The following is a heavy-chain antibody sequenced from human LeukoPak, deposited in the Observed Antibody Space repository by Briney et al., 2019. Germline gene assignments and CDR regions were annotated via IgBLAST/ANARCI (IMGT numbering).Heavy chain of an antibody. J-gene: IGHJ4*02. CDR1: GFTFSSYT. CDR2: ITTSDGNT. CDR3: AKDGGLWVSAHWGDS. Sequence: GGSLRLSCAASGFTFSSYTMSWVRQAPGKGLEWVSAITTSDGNTYYADSVKGRFTVSRDNSKNTLFLQMNSLRAEDTAVYYCAKDGGLWVSAHWGDSWGRGTLVTVSS. D-gene: IGHD7-27*01. V-gene: IGHV3-23*01.